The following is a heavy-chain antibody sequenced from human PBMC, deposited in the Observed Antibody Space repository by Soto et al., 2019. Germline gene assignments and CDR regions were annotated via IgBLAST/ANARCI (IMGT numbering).Heavy chain of an antibody. CDR1: DYTFISHG. D-gene: IGHD2-8*02. CDR3: ARDDITTPGAQGFDP. V-gene: IGHV1-18*01. Sequence: GASVKVSCKAYDYTFISHGVSWVRQAPGQGLEWMGWISAYNGNTNYAQKLQGRVTMTTDASTSTAYMELRSLRSDDTAVYYCARDDITTPGAQGFDPWGQGTLVTVSS. J-gene: IGHJ5*02. CDR2: ISAYNGNT.